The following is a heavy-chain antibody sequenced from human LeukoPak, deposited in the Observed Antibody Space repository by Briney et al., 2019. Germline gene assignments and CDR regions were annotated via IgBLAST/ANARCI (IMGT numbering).Heavy chain of an antibody. CDR3: ARDRGYDRYYYYYMDV. CDR2: IYSGGTT. Sequence: SGGSLRLSCAASGFTVSSNYMRWVRQAPGKGLEWVSVIYSGGTTYYADSVKGRFTISRDNSKNTLYLQMNSLRAEDTAVYYCARDRGYDRYYYYYMDVWGKGTTVTVSS. CDR1: GFTVSSNY. D-gene: IGHD3-16*01. V-gene: IGHV3-53*01. J-gene: IGHJ6*03.